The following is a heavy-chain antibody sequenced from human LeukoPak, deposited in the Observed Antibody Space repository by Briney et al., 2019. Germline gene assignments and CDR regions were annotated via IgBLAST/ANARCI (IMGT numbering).Heavy chain of an antibody. V-gene: IGHV3-49*03. CDR1: GFTFGDYA. Sequence: GRSLRLSCTASGFTFGDYAVSWFRQAPGKGLEWVGFIRSKAYGGTTEYAASVKGRFTISRDDSKSIAYLQVNSLKTEDTAVYYCTRDVTVFGVWGQGTLVTVSS. D-gene: IGHD3-3*01. J-gene: IGHJ4*02. CDR3: TRDVTVFGV. CDR2: IRSKAYGGTT.